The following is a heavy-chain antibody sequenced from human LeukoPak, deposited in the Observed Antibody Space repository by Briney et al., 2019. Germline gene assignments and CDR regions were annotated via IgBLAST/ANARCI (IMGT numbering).Heavy chain of an antibody. D-gene: IGHD1-26*01. V-gene: IGHV4-59*01. CDR1: GGSISSYY. CDR3: ARAPSVGATSYFDY. CDR2: IYYSGST. Sequence: SETLSLTCTVSGGSISSYYWSWIRQPPGKGLEWIGYIYYSGSTNYNPSLKSRVTISVDTYKNQFSLKLSSVTAADTAVYYCARAPSVGATSYFDYWGQGTLVTVSS. J-gene: IGHJ4*02.